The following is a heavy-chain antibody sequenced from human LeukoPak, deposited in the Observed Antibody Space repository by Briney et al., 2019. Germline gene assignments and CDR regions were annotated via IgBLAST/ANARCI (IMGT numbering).Heavy chain of an antibody. D-gene: IGHD2/OR15-2a*01. CDR2: IWYDGSNK. J-gene: IGHJ4*02. CDR3: AREGPRGNSQFDY. CDR1: GFTFSSAW. V-gene: IGHV3-33*08. Sequence: PGGSLRLSCAPSGFTFSSAWMHWVRQAPGKGLEWVALIWYDGSNKYYADSVKGRLTISRDNSKNTLYLQMNSLRAEDTAVYYCAREGPRGNSQFDYWGQGTLVTVSS.